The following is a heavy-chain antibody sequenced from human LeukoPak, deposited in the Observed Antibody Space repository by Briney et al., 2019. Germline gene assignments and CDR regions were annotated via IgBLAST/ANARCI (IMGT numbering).Heavy chain of an antibody. D-gene: IGHD4-23*01. V-gene: IGHV3-49*04. CDR2: LRSRIYGGTT. Sequence: PGGSLRLSCKGSGFAFGDYLVTWVRQAPGKGLEWLGFLRSRIYGGTTEYAASVKGRFTISRDDSASIAYLQMSSLKAEDTAVYYCTKSVSHGNHDAWGQGTLVTVSS. J-gene: IGHJ5*02. CDR3: TKSVSHGNHDA. CDR1: GFAFGDYL.